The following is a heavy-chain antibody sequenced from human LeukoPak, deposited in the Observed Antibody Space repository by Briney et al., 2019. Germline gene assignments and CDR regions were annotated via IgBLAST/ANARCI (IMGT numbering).Heavy chain of an antibody. V-gene: IGHV3-7*01. D-gene: IGHD3-16*02. CDR1: RFTSSNYW. J-gene: IGHJ4*02. CDR2: INEDGSDK. Sequence: GGSLGLSCAVSRFTSSNYWMGWVRQAPGKGLEWVANINEDGSDKYYLDSVKGRFTISRDNAKNSLYLQMISLRAEDTAVYYCARDTYRFFDSWGQGTLVTVSS. CDR3: ARDTYRFFDS.